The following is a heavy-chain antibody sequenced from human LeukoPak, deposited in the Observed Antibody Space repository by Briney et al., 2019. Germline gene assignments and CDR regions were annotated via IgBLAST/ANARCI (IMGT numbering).Heavy chain of an antibody. J-gene: IGHJ4*02. Sequence: GESLKISCKGSGYSFTTYWIGWVRQMPGKGLEWMGIIYPGDSDTRYSPSFQGQVTTSADKSTNTAYLQWSSLKASDTAIYYYARRPQLRSELDYWGQGTLVTVSS. CDR2: IYPGDSDT. V-gene: IGHV5-51*01. D-gene: IGHD1-7*01. CDR3: ARRPQLRSELDY. CDR1: GYSFTTYW.